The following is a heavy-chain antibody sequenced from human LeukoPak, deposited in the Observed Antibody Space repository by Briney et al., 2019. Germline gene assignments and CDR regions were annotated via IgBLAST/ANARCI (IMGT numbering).Heavy chain of an antibody. CDR2: ITWNSDTK. J-gene: IGHJ4*02. V-gene: IGHV3-9*01. CDR1: GFTFDEYA. Sequence: PGGSLRLSCAASGFTFDEYAMHWVRQAPGKGLEWVSGITWNSDTKAYADSVKGRFTISRDNAKNSLYLQMNSLRAEDTALYYCAKGYSGSHYGYFDFWGQGTLVTVSS. CDR3: AKGYSGSHYGYFDF. D-gene: IGHD1-26*01.